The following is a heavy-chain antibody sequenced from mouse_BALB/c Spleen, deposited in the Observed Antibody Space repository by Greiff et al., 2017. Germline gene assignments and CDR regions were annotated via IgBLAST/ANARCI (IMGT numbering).Heavy chain of an antibody. J-gene: IGHJ3*01. V-gene: IGHV2-6-2*01. CDR2: IWSDGST. CDR1: GFSLTSYG. CDR3: ARHEGGGYYGGTWFAY. Sequence: VNVVESGPDLVAPSQSLSITCTVSGFSLTSYGVHWVRQPPGKGLEWLVVIWSDGSTTYNSALKSRLSISKDNSKSQVFLKMNSLQTDDTAMYYCARHEGGGYYGGTWFAYWGQGTLVTVSA. D-gene: IGHD2-3*01.